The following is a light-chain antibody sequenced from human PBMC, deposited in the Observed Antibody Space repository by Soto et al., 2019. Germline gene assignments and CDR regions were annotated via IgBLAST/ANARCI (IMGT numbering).Light chain of an antibody. CDR3: QQYNDYSWT. V-gene: IGKV1-5*01. CDR2: DAS. CDR1: QSVGSW. Sequence: DIQMTQSPSTLSASVGDRVTVTCRASQSVGSWLAWYQQIPGKAPKLLIYDASSLESGVPSRFSGSGSGTEFTLTINSLQPDDFATYFCQQYNDYSWTFGQGTKVEIK. J-gene: IGKJ1*01.